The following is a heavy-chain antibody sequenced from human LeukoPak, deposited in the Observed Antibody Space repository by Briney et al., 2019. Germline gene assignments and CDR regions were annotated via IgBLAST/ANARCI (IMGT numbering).Heavy chain of an antibody. Sequence: GGSLRLSCAASGFTFSSHAMHWVRQAPGKGLEWVSVISYDGTNKYYGDSVKGRFTISRDNSKNTLYLQMNSLRAEDTAVYYCASGWDVWWAFDYWGQGTLVTVSS. D-gene: IGHD3-16*01. CDR2: ISYDGTNK. CDR3: ASGWDVWWAFDY. V-gene: IGHV3-30*04. J-gene: IGHJ4*02. CDR1: GFTFSSHA.